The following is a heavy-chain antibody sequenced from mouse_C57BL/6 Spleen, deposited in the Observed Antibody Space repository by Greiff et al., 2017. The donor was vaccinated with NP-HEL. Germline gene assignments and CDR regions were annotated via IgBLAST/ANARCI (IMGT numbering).Heavy chain of an antibody. CDR2: IDPNSGGT. D-gene: IGHD1-1*01. CDR3: ARSYGSSYDYAMDY. Sequence: QVQLQQPGAELVKPGASVKLSCKASGYTFTSYWMHWVKQRPGRGLEWIGRIDPNSGGTTYNEKFKSKATLTVDKPSSTAYMQLSSLTSEDSAVYYCARSYGSSYDYAMDYWGQGTSVTVSS. V-gene: IGHV1-72*01. CDR1: GYTFTSYW. J-gene: IGHJ4*01.